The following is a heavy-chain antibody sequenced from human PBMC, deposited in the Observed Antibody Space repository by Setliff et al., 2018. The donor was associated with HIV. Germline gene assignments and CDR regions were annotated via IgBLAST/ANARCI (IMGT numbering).Heavy chain of an antibody. CDR2: ITPTSSFL. D-gene: IGHD2-8*02. Sequence: GGSLRLSCAASGFTFSTYTMNWVRQAPGKGLEWVSFITPTSSFLKYADSVKGRFTISRDNAKNSLYLQMNSLRAEDTAVYYCARDPMRASNSLTYWFPDYWGQGALVTVSS. J-gene: IGHJ4*02. CDR3: ARDPMRASNSLTYWFPDY. V-gene: IGHV3-21*01. CDR1: GFTFSTYT.